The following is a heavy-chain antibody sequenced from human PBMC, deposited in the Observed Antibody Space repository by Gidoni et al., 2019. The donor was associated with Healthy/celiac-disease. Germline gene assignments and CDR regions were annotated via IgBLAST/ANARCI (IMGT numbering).Heavy chain of an antibody. CDR1: GGSISSSSYY. V-gene: IGHV4-39*01. CDR2: IYYSGST. Sequence: QLQLQESGPGLVKPSETLARTCTVSGGSISSSSYYWGWIRHPPGKGLEWIGSIYYSGSTYYNPSLKCRVTISVDTSTNQFSLKLSSVTAADTAVYYCAQSSVVTAAVDYWGQGTLVTVSS. CDR3: AQSSVVTAAVDY. D-gene: IGHD2-21*02. J-gene: IGHJ4*02.